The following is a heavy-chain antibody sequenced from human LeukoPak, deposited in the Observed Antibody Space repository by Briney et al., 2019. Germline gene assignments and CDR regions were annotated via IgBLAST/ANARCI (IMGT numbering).Heavy chain of an antibody. Sequence: ASVKVSCKASGYTFTGYYMYWVRQAPGQGLEWMGWINPNSGGTNYAQQFQGRVTMRRATSISTAHMDLSRLRCDDTAVYYCARGYNFHYGGVVWPRGTTVSVS. V-gene: IGHV1-2*02. J-gene: IGHJ6*02. CDR3: ARGYNFHYGGVV. CDR1: GYTFTGYY. CDR2: INPNSGGT.